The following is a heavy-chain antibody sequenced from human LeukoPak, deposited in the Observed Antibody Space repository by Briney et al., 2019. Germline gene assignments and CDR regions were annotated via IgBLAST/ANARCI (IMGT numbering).Heavy chain of an antibody. Sequence: ASVKVSCKASGYIFTGYYMHWVRQAHGQGLEWMGWINPNSGSTNYAQKFQGRVTMTRDTSISTVYMELSRLRSDDTAMYYCARERPHYMGVWGTGTTVIVSS. CDR2: INPNSGST. CDR3: ARERPHYMGV. V-gene: IGHV1-2*02. CDR1: GYIFTGYY. J-gene: IGHJ6*03.